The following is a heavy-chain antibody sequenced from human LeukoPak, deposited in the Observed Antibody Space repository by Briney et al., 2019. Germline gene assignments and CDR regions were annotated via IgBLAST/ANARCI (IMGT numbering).Heavy chain of an antibody. V-gene: IGHV3-9*01. J-gene: IGHJ6*03. D-gene: IGHD4-11*01. CDR3: AKAVTTDYYYYMDV. Sequence: GGSLRLSCAASGFTFDDYAMHWVRQAPGKGLEWVSGISWNSGSIGYADSVKGRFTISRDNAKNSLYLQMNSLRAEDTALYYCAKAVTTDYYYYMDVWGKGATVTVSS. CDR2: ISWNSGSI. CDR1: GFTFDDYA.